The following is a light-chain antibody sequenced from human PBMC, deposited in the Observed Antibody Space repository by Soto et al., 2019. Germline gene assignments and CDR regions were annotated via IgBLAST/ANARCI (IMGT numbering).Light chain of an antibody. J-gene: IGKJ1*01. Sequence: MVLTQSPCTVSGFPGERPTLLGRGTKRLSSNLLAWYQQKPGQPPRLLIYDASTRATGFPARFSGSGSGTDFTLTISSLQPEDFAAYYCQQSPICPWTCGQGTQVEIK. CDR1: KRLSSN. CDR2: DAS. V-gene: IGKV3D-15*01. CDR3: QQSPICPWT.